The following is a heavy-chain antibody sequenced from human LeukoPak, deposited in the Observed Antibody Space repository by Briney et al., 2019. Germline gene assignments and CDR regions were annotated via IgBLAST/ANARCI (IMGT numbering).Heavy chain of an antibody. CDR2: ISSSSSYI. D-gene: IGHD1-1*01. J-gene: IGHJ3*02. CDR1: GFTFSSYS. V-gene: IGHV3-21*01. CDR3: ARDNEGDAFDI. Sequence: GGSLRLSCAASGFTFSSYSMNWVRQAPGKGLEWVSSISSSSSYIYYADSVKGRFTISRDNAKNSLYLQMNSLRAEDTAVYYCARDNEGDAFDIWGQGTMVTVSS.